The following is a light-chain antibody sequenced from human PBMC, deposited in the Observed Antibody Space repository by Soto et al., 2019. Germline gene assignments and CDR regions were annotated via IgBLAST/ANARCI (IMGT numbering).Light chain of an antibody. CDR1: QSISSY. CDR3: QQSYSTLWT. J-gene: IGKJ1*01. V-gene: IGKV1-39*01. Sequence: DIQMTPSPSSLSASVGDRVSITCRASQSISSYLNWYQQKPGKAPKLLIYAASSLQSVVPSRFSGSRSGTDFTLTISSLQPEDFATYYCQQSYSTLWTCGQGTKVEIK. CDR2: AAS.